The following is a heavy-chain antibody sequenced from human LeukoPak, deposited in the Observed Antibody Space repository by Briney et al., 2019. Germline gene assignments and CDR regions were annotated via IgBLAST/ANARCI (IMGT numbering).Heavy chain of an antibody. J-gene: IGHJ4*02. CDR2: ISYDGSNE. CDR1: GFTFNNYD. CDR3: ARGANAYYGSGSYYDY. Sequence: GGSLRLSCAASGFTFNNYDMHWVRQAPGKGLEWVALISYDGSNEYYPDSVKGRFTISRDNSNNTLSLQMNSLRPEDAALYYCARGANAYYGSGSYYDYWGQGTLVTVSS. V-gene: IGHV3-30*03. D-gene: IGHD3-10*01.